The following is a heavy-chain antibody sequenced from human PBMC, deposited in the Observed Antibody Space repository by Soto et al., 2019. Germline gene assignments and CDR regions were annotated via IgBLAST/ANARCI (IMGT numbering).Heavy chain of an antibody. Sequence: SGGSLRLSCAASGFTFSSYSMNWVRQAPGKGLEWVSYISSSSSTIYYADSVKGRFTISRDNAKNSLYLQMNSLRDEDTAVYYCARGSSLVGATTVVLDYWGQGTLVTVSS. V-gene: IGHV3-48*02. CDR1: GFTFSSYS. CDR2: ISSSSSTI. CDR3: ARGSSLVGATTVVLDY. J-gene: IGHJ4*02. D-gene: IGHD1-26*01.